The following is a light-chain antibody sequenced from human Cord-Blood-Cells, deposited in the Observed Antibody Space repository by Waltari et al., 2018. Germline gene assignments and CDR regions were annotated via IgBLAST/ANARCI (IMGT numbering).Light chain of an antibody. CDR3: QQSYSTPRT. Sequence: DIQMTQSPSSLSASVGDRVTITCRASQSISSYLNWYQQKPGKAPKLLIYAASSLQSGVPSRFSGSGSETDFTLTISSLQPEDFATYYCQQSYSTPRTFGGGTNVEIK. J-gene: IGKJ4*01. CDR1: QSISSY. CDR2: AAS. V-gene: IGKV1-39*01.